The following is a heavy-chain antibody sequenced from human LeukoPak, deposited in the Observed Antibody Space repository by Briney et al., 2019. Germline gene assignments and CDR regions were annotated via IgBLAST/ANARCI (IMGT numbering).Heavy chain of an antibody. J-gene: IGHJ4*02. Sequence: PGGSLRLSCAASEFTFSMYAMSWVRQAPGKGLEWVSTISSSGGSTYYADSVKGRFTISRDNSKNTLYLQMNSLRAEDTAVCYCTKATPATAAFESWGQGTLLTLSS. CDR1: EFTFSMYA. CDR3: TKATPATAAFES. CDR2: ISSSGGST. V-gene: IGHV3-23*01. D-gene: IGHD6-13*01.